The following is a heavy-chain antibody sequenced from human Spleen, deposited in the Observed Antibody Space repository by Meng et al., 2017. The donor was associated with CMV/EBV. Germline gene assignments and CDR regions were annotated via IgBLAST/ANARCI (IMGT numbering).Heavy chain of an antibody. CDR2: ISGYNAIR. J-gene: IGHJ6*02. CDR1: GYTFSNYG. V-gene: IGHV1-18*01. D-gene: IGHD3-3*01. Sequence: ASVKVSCKASGYTFSNYGVSWVRQAPGQGLEWMGWISGYNAIRNYAQKLQGRVTMTIDTSTSTAYMELRSLRSDDTAVYYCARDLRPGTTIFGVRSVHYGMDVWGQGTTVTVSS. CDR3: ARDLRPGTTIFGVRSVHYGMDV.